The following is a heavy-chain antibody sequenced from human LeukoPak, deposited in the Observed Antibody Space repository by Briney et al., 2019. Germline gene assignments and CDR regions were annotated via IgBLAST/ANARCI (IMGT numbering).Heavy chain of an antibody. CDR1: GFTFSSYS. Sequence: GGSLRLSCAASGFTFSSYSMNWVRQAPGKGLEWVSSISSSSSYIYYADSVKGRFTISRDNAKNSLYLQMNSLRAEDTAVYYCAREVKGRLAYYYYYMDVWGKGTTVTVSS. CDR3: AREVKGRLAYYYYYMDV. D-gene: IGHD2-21*01. J-gene: IGHJ6*03. CDR2: ISSSSSYI. V-gene: IGHV3-21*01.